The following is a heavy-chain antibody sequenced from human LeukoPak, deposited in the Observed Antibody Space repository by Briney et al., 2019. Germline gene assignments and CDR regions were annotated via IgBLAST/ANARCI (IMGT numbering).Heavy chain of an antibody. J-gene: IGHJ4*02. V-gene: IGHV1-69*05. CDR2: IIPISGTA. D-gene: IGHD3-22*01. Sequence: SVKVSCKASGGTFSSFVISWVRQAPGQGLEWMGGIIPISGTANYAQRFQGRVTIATDESTRTAYMELSSLRSGDTAVYYCAVRDFYDTSGPFDYWGQGTLVTVSS. CDR1: GGTFSSFV. CDR3: AVRDFYDTSGPFDY.